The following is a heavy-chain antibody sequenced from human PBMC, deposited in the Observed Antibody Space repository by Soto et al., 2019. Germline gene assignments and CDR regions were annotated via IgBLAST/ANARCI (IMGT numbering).Heavy chain of an antibody. V-gene: IGHV4-34*01. D-gene: IGHD6-6*01. CDR3: ARNESSNIYGMDV. CDR1: GGSFSGYY. Sequence: PSETLSLTCAVYGGSFSGYYWSWIRQPPGKGLEWIGEINHSGSTNYNPSLKSRVTISVDTSKNQFSLKLSSVTAEDTAVYYCARNESSNIYGMDVWGQGTTVTVSS. CDR2: INHSGST. J-gene: IGHJ6*02.